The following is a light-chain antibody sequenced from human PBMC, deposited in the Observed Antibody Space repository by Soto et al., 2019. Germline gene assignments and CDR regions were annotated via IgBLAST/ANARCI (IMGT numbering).Light chain of an antibody. CDR3: QQSYTTLWT. CDR2: YAS. Sequence: DIQMNQSPSSLSVSVGDRVTISCRASQNIHRQLNWYQQKPGKAHKLLMYYASRLHSGVPSRFSGGGSRTDFSLTISSLQPEDVATYYCQQSYTTLWTFGQGTKVPLK. CDR1: QNIHRQ. J-gene: IGKJ1*01. V-gene: IGKV1-39*01.